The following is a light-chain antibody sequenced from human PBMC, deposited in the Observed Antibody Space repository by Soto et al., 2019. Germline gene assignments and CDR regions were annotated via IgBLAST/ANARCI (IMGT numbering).Light chain of an antibody. CDR2: DTS. Sequence: QAVVTQEPSLTVSPGGTVTLTCGSSTGTLTSGHFPYWFQQKPGQAPRALIFDTSNKHSWTPARFSGSLLGGKAALTLSGALPEDEADYYCLLNYDTLRVFGGGTKLTVL. V-gene: IGLV7-46*01. J-gene: IGLJ3*02. CDR3: LLNYDTLRV. CDR1: TGTLTSGHF.